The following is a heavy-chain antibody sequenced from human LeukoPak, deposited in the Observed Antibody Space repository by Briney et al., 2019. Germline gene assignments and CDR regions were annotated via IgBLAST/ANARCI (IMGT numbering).Heavy chain of an antibody. J-gene: IGHJ4*02. CDR1: GFTFSNYN. CDR3: AKDLGYSSGWYPNFDY. CDR2: IGSSSSPI. V-gene: IGHV3-48*02. D-gene: IGHD6-19*01. Sequence: PGGSLRLSCAASGFTFSNYNINWVRQAPGKGLEWVSFIGSSSSPIYYADSVKGRFTVSRDNAKNSLYLHLNSLRDEDTAVYYCAKDLGYSSGWYPNFDYWGQGTLVTVSS.